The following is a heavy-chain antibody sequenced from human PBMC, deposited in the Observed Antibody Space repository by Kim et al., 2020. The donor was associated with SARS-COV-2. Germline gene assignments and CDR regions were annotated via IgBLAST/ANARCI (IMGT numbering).Heavy chain of an antibody. Sequence: DTRYSPSFQGQVTISADKSISTAYLQWSSLKASDTAMYYCARRGSSGLHYWGQGTLVTVSS. D-gene: IGHD3-22*01. CDR3: ARRGSSGLHY. J-gene: IGHJ4*02. CDR2: DT. V-gene: IGHV5-51*01.